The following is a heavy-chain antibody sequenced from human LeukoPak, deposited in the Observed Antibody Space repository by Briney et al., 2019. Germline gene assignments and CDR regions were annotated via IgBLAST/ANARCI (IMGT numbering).Heavy chain of an antibody. D-gene: IGHD3-3*01. V-gene: IGHV1-18*01. CDR3: ARDGSDVWSGYYGSNWFDP. CDR2: ISTYNGNT. CDR1: GYTFTSYG. J-gene: IGHJ5*02. Sequence: ASVKVSCKASGYTFTSYGISWVRQAPGQGLEWMGWISTYNGNTNYAQKLQGRVTMTTDTSTSTAYMELRSLRSDDTAMYYCARDGSDVWSGYYGSNWFDPWGQGTLVTVSS.